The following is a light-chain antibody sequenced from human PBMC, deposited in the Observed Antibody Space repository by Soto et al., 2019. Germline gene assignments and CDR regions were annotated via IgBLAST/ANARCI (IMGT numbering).Light chain of an antibody. J-gene: IGLJ1*01. CDR3: CSYAGGTYV. CDR2: EGS. CDR1: SSDVGSYNF. Sequence: QSALTQPASVSGSPGQSITISCTGTSSDVGSYNFVSWYQQHPGKVPKLIIYEGSKWPSGVSNRFSGSKSGNTASLTISGLQAEDEANYYCCSYAGGTYVFGTGTKLTVL. V-gene: IGLV2-23*01.